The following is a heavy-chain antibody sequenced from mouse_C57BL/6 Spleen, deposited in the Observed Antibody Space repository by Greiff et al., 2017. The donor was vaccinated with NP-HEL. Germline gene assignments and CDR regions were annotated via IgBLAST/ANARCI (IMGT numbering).Heavy chain of an antibody. CDR3: ARYGAYYYGSSSWFAY. V-gene: IGHV1-20*01. J-gene: IGHJ3*01. CDR1: GYSFTGYF. D-gene: IGHD1-1*01. CDR2: INPYNGDT. Sequence: VQLQQSGPELVKPGDSVKISCKASGYSFTGYFMNWVMQSHGKSLEWIGRINPYNGDTFYNQKFKGKATLTVDKSSSTAHMELRSLTSEDSAVYYCARYGAYYYGSSSWFAYWGQGTLVTVSA.